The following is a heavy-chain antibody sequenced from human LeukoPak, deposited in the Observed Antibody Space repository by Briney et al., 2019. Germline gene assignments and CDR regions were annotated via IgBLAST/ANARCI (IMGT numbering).Heavy chain of an antibody. CDR2: ISGSGGST. V-gene: IGHV3-23*01. D-gene: IGHD5-18*01. CDR1: GFTFSSYA. CDR3: AKPTRIQLWLYDY. Sequence: QPGGSLRLSCAASGFTFSSYAMSWVRQAPGVGLEWVSTISGSGGSTYYADSVKGRFTVSRDNAKNTLYLQMNSLRAEDTAVYYCAKPTRIQLWLYDYWGQGTLVTVSS. J-gene: IGHJ4*02.